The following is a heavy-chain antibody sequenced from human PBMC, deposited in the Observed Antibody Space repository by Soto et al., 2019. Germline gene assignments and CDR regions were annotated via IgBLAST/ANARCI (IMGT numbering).Heavy chain of an antibody. CDR1: GGSXSSYY. D-gene: IGHD3-22*01. CDR2: IYNSEST. Sequence: SXTXSLTCTVAGGSXSSYYCTWIRQPPGKGLDWIWYIYNSESTNYNPSLRSRVTISVDTSKNQFSLKLSSVTAAGTAVYYCAREGESSGYHFWGQGTLGTVSS. J-gene: IGHJ4*02. CDR3: AREGESSGYHF. V-gene: IGHV4-59*01.